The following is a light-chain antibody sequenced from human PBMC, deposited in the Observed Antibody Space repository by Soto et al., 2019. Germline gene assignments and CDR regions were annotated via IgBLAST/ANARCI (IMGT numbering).Light chain of an antibody. J-gene: IGLJ1*01. Sequence: QSALTQPASVSGSPGQSITISCTGTSSDVGSHNFVSWYQQHPGKAPALMIYEASKRPSGVSNRFSGSKSGNTASLTISGLQAEDEADYYCCSYVGSGNYDFGAGTKVTVL. V-gene: IGLV2-23*01. CDR1: SSDVGSHNF. CDR3: CSYVGSGNYD. CDR2: EAS.